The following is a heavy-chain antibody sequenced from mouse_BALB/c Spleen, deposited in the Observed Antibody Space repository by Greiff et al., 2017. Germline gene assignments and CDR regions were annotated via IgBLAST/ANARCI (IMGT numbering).Heavy chain of an antibody. CDR1: GFTFSNYW. Sequence: EVQGVESGGGLVQPGGSMKLSCVASGFTFSNYWMNWVRQSPEKGLEWVAEIRLKSNNYATHYAESVKGRFTISRDDSKSSVYLQMNNLRAEDTGIYYCTRLYYGSTHAMDYWGQGTSVTVSS. CDR2: IRLKSNNYAT. CDR3: TRLYYGSTHAMDY. D-gene: IGHD1-2*01. J-gene: IGHJ4*01. V-gene: IGHV6-6*02.